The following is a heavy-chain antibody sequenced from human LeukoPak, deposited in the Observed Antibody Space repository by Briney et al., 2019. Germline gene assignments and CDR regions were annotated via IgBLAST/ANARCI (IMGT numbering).Heavy chain of an antibody. Sequence: SETLSLTCTVSGGSISSYYWSWIRQPPGKGLGGIGYMYYSGSTNYNPSLKSRVTISVDTSKSQFSLKLSSVTAADTAVYYCARGYCSGGSCYPTPFYWGQGTLVTVSS. CDR1: GGSISSYY. CDR3: ARGYCSGGSCYPTPFY. D-gene: IGHD2-15*01. V-gene: IGHV4-59*08. J-gene: IGHJ4*02. CDR2: MYYSGST.